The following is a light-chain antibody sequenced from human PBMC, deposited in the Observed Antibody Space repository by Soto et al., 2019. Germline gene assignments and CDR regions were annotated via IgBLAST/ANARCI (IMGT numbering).Light chain of an antibody. J-gene: IGKJ1*01. Sequence: DIQMTQFPSSLSASVGDRVTITCRASQTISTCLNWYQQKAGTAPKLLIYGASDLESGIPSRFSGSGSGTYFTLTISSLQPEDFAIYYCQQCLTTSRTFGQGTRVEI. CDR3: QQCLTTSRT. CDR1: QTISTC. CDR2: GAS. V-gene: IGKV1-39*01.